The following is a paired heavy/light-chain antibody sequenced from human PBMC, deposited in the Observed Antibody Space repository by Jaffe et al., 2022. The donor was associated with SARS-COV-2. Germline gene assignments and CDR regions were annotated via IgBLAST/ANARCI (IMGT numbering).Light chain of an antibody. V-gene: IGKV1-39*01. CDR2: SAS. CDR1: QSISNY. Sequence: DIQMTQSPSSLSASIGDRVTISCRSGQSISNYLNWYRQKPGKAPELLIYSASSLQSGVPSRFSGSGSGTDFTLTISSLQPEDFATYYCQQSFSTPAPTFGGGTKVEIK. CDR3: QQSFSTPAPT. J-gene: IGKJ4*01.
Heavy chain of an antibody. Sequence: QVQLVESGGGVVQPGRSLRLSCAASGFTFRRHAMHWVRQAPGKGLLWVSVISSNGNIKYSEDSVKGRFTISRDNSQNTLFLQMDSLRPEDTATYYCAREAEGALDVWGQGTLVIVSS. CDR1: GFTFRRHA. V-gene: IGHV3-30-3*01. CDR2: ISSNGNIK. CDR3: AREAEGALDV. J-gene: IGHJ3*01.